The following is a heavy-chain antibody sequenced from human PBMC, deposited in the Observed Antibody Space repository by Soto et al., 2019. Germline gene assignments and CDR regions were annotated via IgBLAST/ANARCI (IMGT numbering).Heavy chain of an antibody. Sequence: QVQLVQSGAEVKKPGSSVKVSCKASGGTFRSYVTSWVRQAPGQGLEWLGGIIPMYGTTYYAQTFQGRVTISADESTSTAFMELSRLRSADTAVYYCARIGTLDWIDDYWGQGTLVTVSS. CDR2: IIPMYGTT. CDR3: ARIGTLDWIDDY. D-gene: IGHD1-1*01. V-gene: IGHV1-69*12. CDR1: GGTFRSYV. J-gene: IGHJ4*02.